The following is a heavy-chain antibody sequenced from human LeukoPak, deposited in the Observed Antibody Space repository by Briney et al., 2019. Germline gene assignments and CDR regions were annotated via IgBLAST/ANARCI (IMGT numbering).Heavy chain of an antibody. V-gene: IGHV3-30*02. CDR2: IWYDGSNK. D-gene: IGHD3-10*01. CDR1: GFTFSNYA. J-gene: IGHJ3*02. Sequence: GGSLRLSCAASGFTFSNYALHWVRQAPGKGLEWVAFIWYDGSNKYYADSVKGRFTISRDNSKNTLYLQMNSLRAEDTAVYSCAKLGVNDAFDIWGQGTMVTVSS. CDR3: AKLGVNDAFDI.